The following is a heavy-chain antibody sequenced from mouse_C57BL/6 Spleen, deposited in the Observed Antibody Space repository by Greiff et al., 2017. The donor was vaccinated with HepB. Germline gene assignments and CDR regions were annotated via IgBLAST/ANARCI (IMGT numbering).Heavy chain of an antibody. Sequence: QVQLQQSGPGLVQPSQSLSITCTVSGFPLTSYGVHWVRQSPGKGLEWLGVIWSGGSTDYNAAFISRLSISKDNSKSQVFFKMNRLQADDTAIYYCARGGHYYYGSSYAMDYWGQGTSVTVSS. CDR2: IWSGGST. D-gene: IGHD1-1*01. CDR1: GFPLTSYG. CDR3: ARGGHYYYGSSYAMDY. J-gene: IGHJ4*01. V-gene: IGHV2-2*01.